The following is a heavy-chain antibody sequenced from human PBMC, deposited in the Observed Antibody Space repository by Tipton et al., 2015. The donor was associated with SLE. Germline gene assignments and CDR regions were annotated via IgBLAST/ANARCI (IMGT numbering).Heavy chain of an antibody. J-gene: IGHJ4*02. CDR2: IYHTGTT. Sequence: TLSLTCAVSGFSISGGSYWAWIRQPPGKGLEWIGTIYHTGTTYYKPSLNSRVTISVDTSKNQFSLKLSSVTAADTAVYYCARDRVGGGGHFDYWGQGTLVTVSS. D-gene: IGHD2-15*01. CDR3: ARDRVGGGGHFDY. V-gene: IGHV4-38-2*02. CDR1: GFSISGGSY.